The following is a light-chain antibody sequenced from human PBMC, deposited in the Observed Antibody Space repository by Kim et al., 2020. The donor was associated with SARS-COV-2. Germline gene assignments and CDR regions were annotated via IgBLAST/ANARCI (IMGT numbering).Light chain of an antibody. CDR3: LLSYSGGRRV. Sequence: GHYPYWLQLKPGQAPTTLIYDASNKHSWTPAPFSGSLLGGKAALTISGAQPEDEADYYCLLSYSGGRRVFGGGTQLTVL. V-gene: IGLV7-46*01. CDR1: GHY. CDR2: DAS. J-gene: IGLJ3*02.